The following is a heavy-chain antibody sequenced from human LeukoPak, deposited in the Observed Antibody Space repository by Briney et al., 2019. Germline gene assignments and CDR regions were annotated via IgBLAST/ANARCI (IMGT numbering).Heavy chain of an antibody. J-gene: IGHJ4*02. V-gene: IGHV1-46*01. D-gene: IGHD2-2*01. CDR1: GYTFTSYY. Sequence: GASVKVSCKASGYTFTSYYMHWVRQAPGQGLEWMGIINPSGGSTSYAQKFQGRVTMTRDMSTSTVYMELSSLRSEDTAVYYCAREGVYCSSTSCFYYFDYWGQGTLVTVSS. CDR2: INPSGGST. CDR3: AREGVYCSSTSCFYYFDY.